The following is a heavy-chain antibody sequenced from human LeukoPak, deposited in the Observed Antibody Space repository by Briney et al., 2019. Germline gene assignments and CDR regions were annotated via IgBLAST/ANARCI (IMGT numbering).Heavy chain of an antibody. CDR2: IYYSGST. D-gene: IGHD1-1*01. V-gene: IGHV4-30-4*08. CDR1: GGSISGGDYY. J-gene: IGHJ6*03. Sequence: SETLSLTCTVSGGSISGGDYYWSWIRQPPGKGLEWIGYIYYSGSTYYNPSLKSRVTISVDTSKNQFSLKLSSVTAADTAVYYCARVVWTGTLTEYYYMDVWGKGTTVTVSS. CDR3: ARVVWTGTLTEYYYMDV.